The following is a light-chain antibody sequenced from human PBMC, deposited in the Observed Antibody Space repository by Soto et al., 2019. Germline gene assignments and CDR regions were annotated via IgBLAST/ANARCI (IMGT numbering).Light chain of an antibody. V-gene: IGKV1-33*01. CDR1: QDIRTS. Sequence: DIPMTQSPSSLSASVGARVSITCQASQDIRTSLSWFQQKPGRAPKLLIYGAPNLETGVPSRIRVSRSGTDFTFTIISLQPEDIATYYCQHYDNLPPFTFGPGTTVDIK. CDR2: GAP. J-gene: IGKJ3*01. CDR3: QHYDNLPPFT.